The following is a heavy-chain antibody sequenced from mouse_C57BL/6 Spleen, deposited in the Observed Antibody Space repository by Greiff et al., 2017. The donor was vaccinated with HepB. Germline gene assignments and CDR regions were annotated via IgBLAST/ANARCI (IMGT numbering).Heavy chain of an antibody. CDR1: GYTFTSYG. D-gene: IGHD2-2*01. J-gene: IGHJ4*01. V-gene: IGHV1-81*01. CDR3: ASTMVTTTGYAMDY. CDR2: IYPRSGNT. Sequence: LQESGAELARPGASVKLSCKASGYTFTSYGISWVKQRTGQGLEWIGEIYPRSGNTYYNEKFKGKATLTADKSSSTAYMELRSLTSEDSAVYFCASTMVTTTGYAMDYWGQGTSVTVSS.